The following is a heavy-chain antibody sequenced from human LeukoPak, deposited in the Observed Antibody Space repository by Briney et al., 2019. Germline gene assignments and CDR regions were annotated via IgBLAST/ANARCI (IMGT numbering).Heavy chain of an antibody. J-gene: IGHJ4*02. V-gene: IGHV1-2*06. CDR2: INPNSGGT. CDR1: GYTFTGYY. D-gene: IGHD6-19*01. Sequence: ASVKVSCKASGYTFTGYYMHWVRQAPGQGLEWMGRINPNSGGTNYAQKFQGRVTMTRDTSISTAYMELSRLRSDDTAVYYCARDFIAVAGTADYWGRGTLVTVSS. CDR3: ARDFIAVAGTADY.